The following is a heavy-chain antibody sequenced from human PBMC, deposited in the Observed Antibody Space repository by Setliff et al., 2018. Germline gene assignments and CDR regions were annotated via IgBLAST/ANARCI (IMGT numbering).Heavy chain of an antibody. J-gene: IGHJ4*02. V-gene: IGHV1-69*06. Sequence: SVKVSCKASGGMSGTYSISWVRQAPGQGLEWIGAIIPIFGTPNYAQNFQDRVTITADISTTTVFMEMSSLRSDDTAVYYCARDGAYCSDGSCYSFDYWGPGTPVTVSS. CDR2: IIPIFGTP. CDR1: GGMSGTYS. D-gene: IGHD2-15*01. CDR3: ARDGAYCSDGSCYSFDY.